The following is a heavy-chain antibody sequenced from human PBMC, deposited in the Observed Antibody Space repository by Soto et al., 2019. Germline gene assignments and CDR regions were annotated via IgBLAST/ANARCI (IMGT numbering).Heavy chain of an antibody. J-gene: IGHJ4*02. D-gene: IGHD2-2*01. CDR1: GLTFSSYA. V-gene: IGHV3-23*01. CDR2: ISGSGGST. Sequence: GGSLRLSCAGSGLTFSSYAMSWVRQAPGKGLEWVSAISGSGGSTYYADSVKGRFTISRDNSKNTLYLQMNSLRAEDTAVYYYAKGYRYCSSTSFSPGVEFAYWGQGTLVTVSS. CDR3: AKGYRYCSSTSFSPGVEFAY.